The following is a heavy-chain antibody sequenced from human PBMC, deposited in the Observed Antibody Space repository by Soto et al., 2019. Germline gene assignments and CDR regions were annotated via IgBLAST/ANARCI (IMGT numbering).Heavy chain of an antibody. CDR3: ARYGYYYYSSGYYSPFDY. CDR2: IIPIFGTA. CDR1: GGTFSSYA. D-gene: IGHD3-22*01. J-gene: IGHJ4*02. Sequence: QVQLVQSGAEVKKPGSSVKVSCKASGGTFSSYAISWVRQAPGQGLEWMGGIIPIFGTANYAQKFQGRVTTTADESTSTAYMELSSLRSEDTAVYYCARYGYYYYSSGYYSPFDYWVQGTLVTVSS. V-gene: IGHV1-69*01.